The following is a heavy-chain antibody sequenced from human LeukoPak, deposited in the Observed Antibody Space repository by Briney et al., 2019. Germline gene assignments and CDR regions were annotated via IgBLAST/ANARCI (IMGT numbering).Heavy chain of an antibody. V-gene: IGHV4-31*03. CDR3: ARAAPPGYGYDWFDP. CDR1: GVSISSGGYY. CDR2: FYYSGST. Sequence: SQTLSLTCTVSGVSISSGGYYWSWLPQPPGQGLEWIAYFYYSGSTYYNPSLKSRITIKVDTSKNQFSLNLNSVTAADTAVYYGARAAPPGYGYDWFDPWGQGTLVTVSS. J-gene: IGHJ5*02. D-gene: IGHD5-18*01.